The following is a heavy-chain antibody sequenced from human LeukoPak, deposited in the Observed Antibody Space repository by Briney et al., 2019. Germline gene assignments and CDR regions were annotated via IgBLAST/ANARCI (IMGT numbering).Heavy chain of an antibody. V-gene: IGHV1-69*01. D-gene: IGHD3-3*01. CDR2: IIPIFGTA. Sequence: SVKVSCKASGGTFSSYAISWVRQAPGQGLEWMGGIIPIFGTANYAQKFQGRVTVTADESTSTAYMELSSLRSEDTAVYYCARGRTYYDFWSGYRYYGMDVWGQGTTVTVSS. J-gene: IGHJ6*02. CDR3: ARGRTYYDFWSGYRYYGMDV. CDR1: GGTFSSYA.